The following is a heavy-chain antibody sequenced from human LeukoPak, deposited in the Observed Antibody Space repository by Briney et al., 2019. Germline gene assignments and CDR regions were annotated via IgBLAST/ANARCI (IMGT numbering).Heavy chain of an antibody. CDR3: ARSLAAAGTRYFDY. CDR2: IYSSGST. V-gene: IGHV4-38-2*02. D-gene: IGHD6-13*01. Sequence: SETLSLTCTVSGYSISSGYYWGWIRQPPGKGLEWIASIYSSGSTYYMPSLKGRVTISIDTSKNQFSLKLSSVTAADTAVYYCARSLAAAGTRYFDYWGQGTLVTVSS. J-gene: IGHJ4*02. CDR1: GYSISSGYY.